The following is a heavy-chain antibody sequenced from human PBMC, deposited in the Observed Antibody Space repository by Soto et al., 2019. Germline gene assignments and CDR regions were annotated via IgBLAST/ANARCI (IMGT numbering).Heavy chain of an antibody. J-gene: IGHJ3*02. CDR1: GFTLSSFW. D-gene: IGHD2-8*02. V-gene: IGHV3-74*01. CDR3: ARDLVAKDAFDI. Sequence: EVQLVESGGGLVQPGGSLRLSCAASGFTLSSFWIHWFRQAPGKGLVWVSRINSDGTNTRYADSVRGRFTISRDNAKNTLYLQMNSLRAEDTAAYYCARDLVAKDAFDIWGQGTMVTVSS. CDR2: INSDGTNT.